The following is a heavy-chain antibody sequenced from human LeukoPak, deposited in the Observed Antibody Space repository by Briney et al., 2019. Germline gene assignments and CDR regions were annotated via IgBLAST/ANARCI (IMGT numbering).Heavy chain of an antibody. V-gene: IGHV4-39*07. CDR3: ARDHCSGGSCHNWFDP. D-gene: IGHD2-15*01. Sequence: SETLSLTCTVSGGSISSSSYYWGWIRQPPGKGLEWIGSIYYSGSTYYNPSLKSRVTISVDTSKNQFSLKLSSVTAADTAVYYCARDHCSGGSCHNWFDPWGQGTLVTVSS. CDR1: GGSISSSSYY. CDR2: IYYSGST. J-gene: IGHJ5*02.